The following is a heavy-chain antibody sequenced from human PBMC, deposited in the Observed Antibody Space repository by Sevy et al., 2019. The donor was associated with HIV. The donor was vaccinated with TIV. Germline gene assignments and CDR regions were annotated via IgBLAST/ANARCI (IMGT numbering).Heavy chain of an antibody. V-gene: IGHV4-30-4*01. Sequence: SETLSLTCTVSGGSVGNDDYYWSWIRQPPGKGLEWIGYIFYSGSTYYNPSLKSPGSISVDTSKNHFSLRLRSVTAADTAVYYCARGVASSGAYKFDYWGPGTLVTVSS. CDR2: IFYSGST. D-gene: IGHD6-13*01. CDR1: GGSVGNDDYY. CDR3: ARGVASSGAYKFDY. J-gene: IGHJ4*02.